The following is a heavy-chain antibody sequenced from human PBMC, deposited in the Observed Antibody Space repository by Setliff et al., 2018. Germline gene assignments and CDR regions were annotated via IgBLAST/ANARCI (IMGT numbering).Heavy chain of an antibody. D-gene: IGHD3-10*01. Sequence: NPSETLSLTCIVAGDSISNTGYYWGWIRQPPGKGLEWIGSIYYSGTTYYNPSLKSRVTISVDTSKNQFSLKLSSVTAADTAVYYCARRGYYYGWGDSNAFDIWGQGTMVTVSS. J-gene: IGHJ3*02. CDR1: GDSISNTGYY. V-gene: IGHV4-39*01. CDR2: IYYSGTT. CDR3: ARRGYYYGWGDSNAFDI.